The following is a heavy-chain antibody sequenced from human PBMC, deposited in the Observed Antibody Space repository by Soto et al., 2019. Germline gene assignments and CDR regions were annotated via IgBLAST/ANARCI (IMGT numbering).Heavy chain of an antibody. CDR3: AREGRGSGNGMDV. J-gene: IGHJ6*02. CDR1: GFTFSSYG. Sequence: QVQLVESGGGVVQPGRSLRLSCAASGFTFSSYGMHWVRQAPGKGLEWVAVIWYDGSNKYYADSVKGRFTISRDNSQNTLYLQLNSLSAEDTAVYYCAREGRGSGNGMDVWGQGTTVTVSS. D-gene: IGHD1-26*01. CDR2: IWYDGSNK. V-gene: IGHV3-33*01.